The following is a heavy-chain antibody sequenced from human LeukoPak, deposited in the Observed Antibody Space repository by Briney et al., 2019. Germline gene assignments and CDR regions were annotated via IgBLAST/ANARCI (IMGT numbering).Heavy chain of an antibody. CDR3: AKAGGSSSSLHFDY. Sequence: GGSLRLSCAASGFTFSSYAMSWVRQAPGKGLEWVSGISGGGGSPYYADSVKGRFTISRDNSRNTLFLQMNSLRAEDTAVYYCAKAGGSSSSLHFDYWGQGTLVTVSS. D-gene: IGHD6-6*01. J-gene: IGHJ4*02. CDR2: ISGGGGSP. V-gene: IGHV3-23*01. CDR1: GFTFSSYA.